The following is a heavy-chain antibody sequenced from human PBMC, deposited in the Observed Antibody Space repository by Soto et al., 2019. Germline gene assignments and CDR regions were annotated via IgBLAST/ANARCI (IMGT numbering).Heavy chain of an antibody. D-gene: IGHD3-10*01. Sequence: PGGSLRLSCAASGFTFSSYGMHWVRQAPGKGLEWVAVIWYDGSNKYYADSVKGRFTISRDNSKNTLYLQMNSLRAEDTAVYYCARDLSVNSMGLYYYYYGMDVWGQGTTVTVSS. CDR1: GFTFSSYG. J-gene: IGHJ6*02. CDR3: ARDLSVNSMGLYYYYYGMDV. CDR2: IWYDGSNK. V-gene: IGHV3-33*01.